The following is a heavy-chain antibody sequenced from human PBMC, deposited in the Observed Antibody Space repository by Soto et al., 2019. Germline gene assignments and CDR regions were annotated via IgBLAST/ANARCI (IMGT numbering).Heavy chain of an antibody. Sequence: PSETLSLTCTVSGGSISSYYWSLLRQPPGKGLEWIGYIYYSGSTNYNPSLKSRVTISVDTSKNQFSLKLSSVTASDTAVYYCARDATISYYYGMDVWGQGTTVTVSS. CDR2: IYYSGST. J-gene: IGHJ6*02. V-gene: IGHV4-59*01. CDR1: GGSISSYY. D-gene: IGHD5-12*01. CDR3: ARDATISYYYGMDV.